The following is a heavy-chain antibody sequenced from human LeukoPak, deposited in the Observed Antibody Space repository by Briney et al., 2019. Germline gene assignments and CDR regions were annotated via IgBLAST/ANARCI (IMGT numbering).Heavy chain of an antibody. CDR2: ISSSGSTI. CDR1: GFTFRDYY. V-gene: IGHV3-11*01. D-gene: IGHD3-9*01. Sequence: GGSPRLSCAASGFTFRDYYMSWIRQAPGKGLWWVSYISSSGSTIYYADSVKGRFTISRDNAKNSLYLLMNSLRAEDTAVYYCARGGYDILTGYYVWGQGTLVTVPS. CDR3: ARGGYDILTGYYV. J-gene: IGHJ4*02.